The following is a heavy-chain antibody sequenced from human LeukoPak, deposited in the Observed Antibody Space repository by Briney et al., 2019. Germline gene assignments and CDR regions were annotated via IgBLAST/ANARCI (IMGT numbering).Heavy chain of an antibody. Sequence: GGSLRLSCAASGFTFSSYWMSWVRQAPGKGLEWVANIKQDGSEKYYVDSVKSRFTISRDNAKNSLYLQMNSLRAEDTAVYYCARGPNSNFWSGYFDYWGQGTLVTVSS. CDR2: IKQDGSEK. CDR1: GFTFSSYW. CDR3: ARGPNSNFWSGYFDY. D-gene: IGHD3-3*01. V-gene: IGHV3-7*01. J-gene: IGHJ4*02.